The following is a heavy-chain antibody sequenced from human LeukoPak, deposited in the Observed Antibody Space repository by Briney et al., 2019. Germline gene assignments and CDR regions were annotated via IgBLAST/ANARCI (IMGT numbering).Heavy chain of an antibody. Sequence: SQTLSLTCTVSGGPLNSGGYYWSWIRQHPGKGLEWIGYIYYSGSTYYNPSLKSRVTISVDTSKNQFALELSSVTAAVTAVYYWARVYESDRYWMDVWGQGTTVTVSS. J-gene: IGHJ6*02. V-gene: IGHV4-31*03. D-gene: IGHD2-8*01. CDR3: ARVYESDRYWMDV. CDR1: GGPLNSGGYY. CDR2: IYYSGST.